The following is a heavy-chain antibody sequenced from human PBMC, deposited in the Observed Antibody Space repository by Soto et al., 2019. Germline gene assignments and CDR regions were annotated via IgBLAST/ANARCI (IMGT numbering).Heavy chain of an antibody. J-gene: IGHJ2*01. Sequence: SETLSLTCAVHGGSFSGFYWTWIRQPPGKGLEWIGEINHSGSSSYNPPLKSRVTMSLDTSRNQFSLSLNSVTAADTAVYYCARMAGPWYFDLWGRGTLVTVSS. CDR1: GGSFSGFY. V-gene: IGHV4-34*01. CDR3: ARMAGPWYFDL. CDR2: INHSGSS.